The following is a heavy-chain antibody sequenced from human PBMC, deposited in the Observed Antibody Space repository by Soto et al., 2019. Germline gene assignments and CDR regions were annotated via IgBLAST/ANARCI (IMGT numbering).Heavy chain of an antibody. J-gene: IGHJ2*01. V-gene: IGHV1-69*01. Sequence: QVQLVQSGAEVKQPGSSVKVSCKASGGTFSSYAISWVRQAPGQGLEWMGGIIPMLGTANYAQKFQGRVTITADESTSTAYMELSRLRSEDTAVYYCASRSGSYHWYFDRWGRGTLVTVYS. CDR3: ASRSGSYHWYFDR. CDR2: IIPMLGTA. CDR1: GGTFSSYA. D-gene: IGHD1-26*01.